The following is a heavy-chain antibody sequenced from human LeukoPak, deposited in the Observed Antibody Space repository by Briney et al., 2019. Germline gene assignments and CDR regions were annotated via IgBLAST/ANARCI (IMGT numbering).Heavy chain of an antibody. CDR2: INHSGST. V-gene: IGHV4-34*01. D-gene: IGHD3-22*01. CDR1: GGSFSGYY. CDR3: AGSSGYYPRPYYFDY. J-gene: IGHJ4*02. Sequence: SETLSLTCAVYGGSFSGYYWSWIRQPPGKGLEWIGEINHSGSTNYNPSLKSRVTISVDTSKNQFSLKLSSVTASDTAVYYCAGSSGYYPRPYYFDYWGQGTLVTVSS.